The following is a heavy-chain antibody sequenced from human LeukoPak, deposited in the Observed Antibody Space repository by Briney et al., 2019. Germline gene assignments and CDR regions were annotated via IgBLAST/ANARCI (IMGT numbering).Heavy chain of an antibody. Sequence: ASVKVSCKVSGYTLTELSMHWVRQAPGKGLEWMGGFDPEDGETIYAQKFQGRVTMTEDTSTDTAYMELSSLRSEDTAVYYCATFNIVVVPAVDDAFDIWGQGTVVTVSS. CDR2: FDPEDGET. CDR1: GYTLTELS. V-gene: IGHV1-24*01. J-gene: IGHJ3*02. CDR3: ATFNIVVVPAVDDAFDI. D-gene: IGHD2-2*01.